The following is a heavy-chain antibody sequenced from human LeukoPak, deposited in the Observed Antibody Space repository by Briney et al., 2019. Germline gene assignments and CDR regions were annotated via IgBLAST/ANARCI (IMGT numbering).Heavy chain of an antibody. CDR1: GFTFSDHH. D-gene: IGHD5-18*01. CDR2: IHSVGSSGST. Sequence: PGGSLRLSCAVSGFTFSDHHMDWVRQAPGKGLEWVSFIHSVGSSGSTFYADSVKGRFTISRDNSKNTLYLQMNSLRAEDTAVYYCARTLNTAMFYWGQGTQVTVSS. V-gene: IGHV3-66*01. CDR3: ARTLNTAMFY. J-gene: IGHJ4*02.